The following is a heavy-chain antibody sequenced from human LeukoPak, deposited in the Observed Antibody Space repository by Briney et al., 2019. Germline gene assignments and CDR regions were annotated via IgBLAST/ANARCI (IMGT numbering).Heavy chain of an antibody. CDR2: IYYSGST. CDR1: GGSISSHY. V-gene: IGHV4-59*11. J-gene: IGHJ5*02. D-gene: IGHD3-3*01. CDR3: ARGYSTIFGVVISRLAGFDP. Sequence: SETLSLTCTVSGGSISSHYWSWIRQPPGKGLEWIGYIYYSGSTNYNPSLKSRVTISVDTSKNQFSLKLSSVTAADTAVYYCARGYSTIFGVVISRLAGFDPWGQGTLVTVSS.